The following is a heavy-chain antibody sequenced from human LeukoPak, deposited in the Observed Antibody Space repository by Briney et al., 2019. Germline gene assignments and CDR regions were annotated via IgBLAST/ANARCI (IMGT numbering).Heavy chain of an antibody. Sequence: ASVKVSRKASGYTFTGYYMHWVRQAPGQGLEWMGWINPNSGGTNYAQKFQGRVTMTRDTSISTAYMELSRLRSDDTAVYYCARDGPTSSSWYVGSIYYYYYGMDVWGQGTTVTVSS. CDR1: GYTFTGYY. CDR3: ARDGPTSSSWYVGSIYYYYYGMDV. D-gene: IGHD6-13*01. CDR2: INPNSGGT. V-gene: IGHV1-2*02. J-gene: IGHJ6*02.